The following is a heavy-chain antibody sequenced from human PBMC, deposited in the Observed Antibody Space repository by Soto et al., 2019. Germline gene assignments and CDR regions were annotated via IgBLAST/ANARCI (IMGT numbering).Heavy chain of an antibody. CDR2: IIPVFGRP. J-gene: IGHJ1*01. CDR3: AREGSGYNV. CDR1: GCSFRSFG. Sequence: GXSVEVSCKASGCSFRSFGIGLVRQAPGQGLEWMGGIIPVFGRPNYAQRFRVRLTITSDESTNTVYLEMIDLRSEDTALYYCAREGSGYNVWGQGTQVTVSS. D-gene: IGHD5-12*01. V-gene: IGHV1-69*13.